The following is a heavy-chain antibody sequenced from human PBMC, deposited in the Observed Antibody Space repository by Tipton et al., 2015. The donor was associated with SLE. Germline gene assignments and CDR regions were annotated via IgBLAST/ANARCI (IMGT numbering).Heavy chain of an antibody. CDR3: ARHSRGSYSGSFDY. Sequence: TLSLTCTVSGGSISSNGYYWGWIRQPPGKGLEWIGSIHYRGSTYYNPSLNSRLTMSVDTSKNQFSLHLSSVTAADTAMYYCARHSRGSYSGSFDYWGQGTLVTVSS. D-gene: IGHD1-26*01. J-gene: IGHJ4*02. V-gene: IGHV4-39*07. CDR1: GGSISSNGYY. CDR2: IHYRGST.